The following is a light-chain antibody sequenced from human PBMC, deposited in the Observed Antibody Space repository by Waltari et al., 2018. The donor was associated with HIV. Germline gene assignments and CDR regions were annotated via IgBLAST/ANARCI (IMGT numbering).Light chain of an antibody. CDR1: VSLLHVSGFTY. V-gene: IGKV2-28*01. Sequence: DLVMTQSSLSRSVSSGESASFSCRSPVSLLHVSGFTYLDWYLQKPGQSPELLIYLGSHRASGVPDRFSGGGSGTDFTLEISRVEPEDVGVYFCMQSLQTPLTFGGGTKVEIK. J-gene: IGKJ4*01. CDR2: LGS. CDR3: MQSLQTPLT.